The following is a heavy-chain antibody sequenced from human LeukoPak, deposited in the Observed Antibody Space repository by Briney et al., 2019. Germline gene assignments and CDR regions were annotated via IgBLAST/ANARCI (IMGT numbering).Heavy chain of an antibody. Sequence: NPGGSLRLSCAASGFTFISYTMNWVRQAPGKGLEWVSSISSSSSYIYFADSVKGRFTVSRDNAKNSLDLQMNSLRAEDTAVYYCARDLRTAGTSYYYGMDVWGQGTTVTVSS. CDR2: ISSSSSYI. CDR1: GFTFISYT. J-gene: IGHJ6*02. CDR3: ARDLRTAGTSYYYGMDV. D-gene: IGHD6-13*01. V-gene: IGHV3-21*01.